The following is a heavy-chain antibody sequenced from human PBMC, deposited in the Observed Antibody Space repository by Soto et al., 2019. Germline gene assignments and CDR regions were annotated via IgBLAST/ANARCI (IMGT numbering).Heavy chain of an antibody. Sequence: QVQLVESGGGVVQPGRSLRLSCAASGFTFSSYAMHWVRQAPGKGLEWVAGISYDGSNKYYADSVKGRFTISRDNSKNTVYLQMNSLRAEDTAVYYCARGPTQWLISCYYYYGMDVWGQGTTVTVSS. V-gene: IGHV3-30-3*01. CDR2: ISYDGSNK. CDR1: GFTFSSYA. D-gene: IGHD6-19*01. CDR3: ARGPTQWLISCYYYYGMDV. J-gene: IGHJ6*02.